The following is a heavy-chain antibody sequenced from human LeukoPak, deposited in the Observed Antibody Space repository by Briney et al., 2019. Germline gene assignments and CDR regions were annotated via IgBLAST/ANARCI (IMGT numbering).Heavy chain of an antibody. V-gene: IGHV4-38-2*01. Sequence: PSETLSLTCAVSGYSISSGYYWGWIRQPPGKGLEWIGSIYHSGSTYYNPSLKSRVTISVDTSKNQFSLKLSSVTAADTAVYYCAGGYSSGPWGQGTLVTVSS. CDR1: GYSISSGYY. CDR3: AGGYSSGP. CDR2: IYHSGST. J-gene: IGHJ5*02. D-gene: IGHD6-19*01.